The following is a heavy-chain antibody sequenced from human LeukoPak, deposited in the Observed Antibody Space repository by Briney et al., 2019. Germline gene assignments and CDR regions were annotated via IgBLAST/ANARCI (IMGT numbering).Heavy chain of an antibody. V-gene: IGHV1-8*01. CDR1: GYTFTSYD. Sequence: ASVKVSCKASGYTFTSYDINWVRQAAGQGLEWMGWMNPNSGNTGYAQKFQGRVTMTRNTSISTAYMELSSLRSEDTAVYYCARVYSYGSYYYYGMDVWGQGTTVTVSS. D-gene: IGHD5-18*01. CDR3: ARVYSYGSYYYYGMDV. J-gene: IGHJ6*02. CDR2: MNPNSGNT.